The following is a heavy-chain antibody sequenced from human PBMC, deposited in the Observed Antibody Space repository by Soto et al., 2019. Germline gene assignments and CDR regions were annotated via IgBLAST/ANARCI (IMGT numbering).Heavy chain of an antibody. D-gene: IGHD2-21*02. V-gene: IGHV4-39*07. J-gene: IGHJ4*02. Sequence: SETLSLTCTVSGGSISSSSYYWGWIRQPPGKGLEWIGSIYYSGSTYYNPSLKSRVTISVDTPKNQFSLKLSSVTAADTAVYYGGRVVVVTAKIDYWGQGTLVTVSS. CDR3: GRVVVVTAKIDY. CDR2: IYYSGST. CDR1: GGSISSSSYY.